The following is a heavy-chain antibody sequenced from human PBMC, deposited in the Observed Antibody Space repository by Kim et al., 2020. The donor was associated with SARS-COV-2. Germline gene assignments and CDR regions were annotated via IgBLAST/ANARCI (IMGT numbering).Heavy chain of an antibody. J-gene: IGHJ6*02. CDR3: AKEGGDYGSYYYYGMDV. V-gene: IGHV3-23*01. D-gene: IGHD4-17*01. Sequence: VKGRFTISRDNSKNTLYLQMNSLRAEDTAVYYCAKEGGDYGSYYYYGMDVWGQGTTVTVSS.